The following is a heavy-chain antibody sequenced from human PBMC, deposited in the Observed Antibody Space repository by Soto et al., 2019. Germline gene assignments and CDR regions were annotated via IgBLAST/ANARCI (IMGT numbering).Heavy chain of an antibody. Sequence: EVQLLGSGGGLVQPGGSLRLSCAASGFTFSGYAMSWVRQAPGKGLEWVSGIRGSAASTNYADSVKGRFTISRDNSKSTLYLQMTSIRAEDTDVYYCAKDVHYDILTGIEYFHHWAQGTLVTVSS. D-gene: IGHD3-9*01. J-gene: IGHJ1*01. CDR2: IRGSAAST. V-gene: IGHV3-23*01. CDR1: GFTFSGYA. CDR3: AKDVHYDILTGIEYFHH.